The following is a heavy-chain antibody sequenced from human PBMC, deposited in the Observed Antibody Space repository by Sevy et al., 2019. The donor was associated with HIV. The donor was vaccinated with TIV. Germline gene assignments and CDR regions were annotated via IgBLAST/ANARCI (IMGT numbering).Heavy chain of an antibody. D-gene: IGHD3-10*01. CDR1: GFTFSDYY. V-gene: IGHV3-11*06. CDR3: ARDAYYYGSGSYPDY. CDR2: ISSSSSYT. Sequence: GGSLRLSCAASGFTFSDYYMSWIRQAPGKGLEWVSYISSSSSYTNYADSGKGRFTISRDNAKNSLYLQMNSLRAEDTAVYYCARDAYYYGSGSYPDYWGQGTLVTVSS. J-gene: IGHJ4*02.